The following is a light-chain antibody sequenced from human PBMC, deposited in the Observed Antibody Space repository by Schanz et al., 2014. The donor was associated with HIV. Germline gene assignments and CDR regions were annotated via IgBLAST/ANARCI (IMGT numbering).Light chain of an antibody. CDR1: SSDVAGYNF. J-gene: IGLJ3*02. V-gene: IGLV2-14*01. CDR3: SSYRSGSPLWV. Sequence: QSALTQPASVSGSPGQSVTISCTGASSDVAGYNFVSWYQQHPGKAPKLIIYDVTNRPSGVSYRFSGSKSGNTASLTISGLQAEDEADYYCSSYRSGSPLWVFGGGTKLTVL. CDR2: DVT.